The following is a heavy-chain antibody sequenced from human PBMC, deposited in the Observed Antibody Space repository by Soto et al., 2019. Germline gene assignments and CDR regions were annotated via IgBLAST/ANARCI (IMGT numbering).Heavy chain of an antibody. CDR2: VTSTSSTI. CDR1: GFTFSSHA. CDR3: ARGRDHAFDI. Sequence: PGGSLRLSCEASGFTFSSHAMNWVRQAPGEGPEWVSFVTSTSSTIFYADSVKGRFTISRDNAKNSLYLQMNSLRDEDTAVYYCARGRDHAFDIWGQGTTVTVSS. J-gene: IGHJ3*02. V-gene: IGHV3-48*02.